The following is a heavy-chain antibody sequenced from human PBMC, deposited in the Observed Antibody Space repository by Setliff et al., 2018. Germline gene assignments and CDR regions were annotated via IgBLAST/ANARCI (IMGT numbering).Heavy chain of an antibody. J-gene: IGHJ4*02. CDR1: GGSISSSSYY. V-gene: IGHV4-39*07. CDR2: IYYSGST. CDR3: ARRATYYNFWSGYYDY. D-gene: IGHD3-3*01. Sequence: PSETLSLTCTVSGGSISSSSYYWGWIRQPPGKGLEWIGSIYYSGSTYYNPSLKSRVTISVDTSKNQFSLKLSSVTAADTAVYYCARRATYYNFWSGYYDYWSQGTLVTVSS.